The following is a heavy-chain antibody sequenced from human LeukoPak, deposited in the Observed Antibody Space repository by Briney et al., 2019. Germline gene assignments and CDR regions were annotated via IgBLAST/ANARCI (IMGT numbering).Heavy chain of an antibody. CDR3: ARDGDRPGIWSGYYTADYYYYYYMDV. J-gene: IGHJ6*03. CDR2: IYTSGST. D-gene: IGHD3-3*01. CDR1: GGSISSYY. Sequence: PSETLSLTCTVSGGSISSYYWSWIRQPAGKGLEWIGRIYTSGSTNYNPSLKSRVTMSVDTSKNQFSLKLSSVTAADTAVYYCARDGDRPGIWSGYYTADYYYYYYMDVWGKGTTVTVSS. V-gene: IGHV4-4*07.